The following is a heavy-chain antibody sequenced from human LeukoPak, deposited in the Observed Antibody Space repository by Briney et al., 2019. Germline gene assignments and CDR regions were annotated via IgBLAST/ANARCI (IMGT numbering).Heavy chain of an antibody. CDR3: ARGGYSGVGPTRYNWFDP. Sequence: PSETLSLTCAVYGGSFSGYYWSWIRQPPGKGLEWIGEINHSGSTNYNPSLKSRVTISVDTSKNQFSLKLSSVTAADTAVYYCARGGYSGVGPTRYNWFDPWGQGTLVTVSS. J-gene: IGHJ5*02. D-gene: IGHD5-12*01. CDR2: INHSGST. V-gene: IGHV4-34*01. CDR1: GGSFSGYY.